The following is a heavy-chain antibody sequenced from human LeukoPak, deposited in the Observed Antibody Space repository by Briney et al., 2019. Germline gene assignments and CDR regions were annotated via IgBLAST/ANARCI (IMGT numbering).Heavy chain of an antibody. CDR1: GGTFSSYA. CDR3: AREGMGDSAHFDY. CDR2: IIPIFGTA. D-gene: IGHD2-21*02. J-gene: IGHJ4*02. V-gene: IGHV1-69*05. Sequence: SVKVSCKASGGTFSSYAISWVRQAPGQGLEWMGGIIPIFGTANYAQKFHGRVTITTDESTSTAYMELSSLRSEDTAVYYCAREGMGDSAHFDYWGQGTLVTVSS.